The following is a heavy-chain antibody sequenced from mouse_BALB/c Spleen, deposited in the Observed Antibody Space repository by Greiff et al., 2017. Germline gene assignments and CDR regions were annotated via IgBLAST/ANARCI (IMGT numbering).Heavy chain of an antibody. CDR1: GYSITSDYA. CDR2: ISYSGST. Sequence: VQLQQSGPGLVKPSQSLSLTCTVTGYSITSDYAWNWIRQFPGNKLEWMGYISYSGSTSYNPSLKSRISITRDTSKNQFFLQLNSVTTEDTATYYCARYYYYGSRYFDVWGAGTTVTVSS. D-gene: IGHD1-1*01. J-gene: IGHJ1*01. V-gene: IGHV3-2*02. CDR3: ARYYYYGSRYFDV.